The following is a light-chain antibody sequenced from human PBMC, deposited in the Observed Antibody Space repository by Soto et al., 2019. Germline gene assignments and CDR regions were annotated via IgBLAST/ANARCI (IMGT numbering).Light chain of an antibody. Sequence: IQLTQSPSSLSASVGDRVTITCRASQSISSNLAWYQQKPGKAPKLLIYAASTLHSGVPSRFSGSGSGTDFTLTISSLQSEDFATYYCQQLNNYPRTFGGGTKVEIK. V-gene: IGKV1-9*01. CDR1: QSISSN. J-gene: IGKJ4*01. CDR2: AAS. CDR3: QQLNNYPRT.